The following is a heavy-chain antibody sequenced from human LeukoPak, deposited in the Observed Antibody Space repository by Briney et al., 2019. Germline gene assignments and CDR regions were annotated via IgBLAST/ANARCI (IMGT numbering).Heavy chain of an antibody. CDR2: ISYDGSNK. V-gene: IGHV3-30*04. CDR1: GFTFSSYA. D-gene: IGHD3-10*01. J-gene: IGHJ4*02. Sequence: GGSLRLSCAASGFTFSSYAMHWVRQAPGKGPEWVAVISYDGSNKYYADSVKGRFTISRDNSKNTLYLQMNSLRAEDTAVYYCARERITMVRGVIRGPIDYWGQGTLVTVSS. CDR3: ARERITMVRGVIRGPIDY.